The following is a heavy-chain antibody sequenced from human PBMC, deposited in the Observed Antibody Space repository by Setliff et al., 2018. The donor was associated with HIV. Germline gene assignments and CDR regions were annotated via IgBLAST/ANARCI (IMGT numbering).Heavy chain of an antibody. D-gene: IGHD3-10*01. J-gene: IGHJ6*03. Sequence: PGGSLRLSCAASGFTFSGSAVNWVRQASGKGLEWVGRIRSKSHSYATAYAASLKGRFTISRDDSKNSLYLQMNSLKTEDTAVYYCTRGRLLWSGSYYYYYMDVWGKGTTVTVSS. CDR3: TRGRLLWSGSYYYYYMDV. CDR2: IRSKSHSYAT. V-gene: IGHV3-73*01. CDR1: GFTFSGSA.